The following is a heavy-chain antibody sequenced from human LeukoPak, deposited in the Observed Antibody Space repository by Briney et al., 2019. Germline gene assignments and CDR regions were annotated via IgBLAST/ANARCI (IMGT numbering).Heavy chain of an antibody. Sequence: SETLSLTCAVYGVSFSGYYWSWIRQPPGKGLEWIGEINHSGSTNYNTSLKSRVTISVDTSKNQFSLKLSSVTAADTAVYYCAKITMVRGVKFDPWGQGTLVTVSS. D-gene: IGHD3-10*01. CDR1: GVSFSGYY. CDR2: INHSGST. J-gene: IGHJ5*02. V-gene: IGHV4-34*01. CDR3: AKITMVRGVKFDP.